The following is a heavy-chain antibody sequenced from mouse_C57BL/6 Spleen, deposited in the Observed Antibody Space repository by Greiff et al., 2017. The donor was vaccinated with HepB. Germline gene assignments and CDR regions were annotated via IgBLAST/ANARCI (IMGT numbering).Heavy chain of an antibody. CDR1: GFTFSSYA. D-gene: IGHD1-1*01. J-gene: IGHJ1*03. CDR2: ISDGGSYT. V-gene: IGHV5-4*03. Sequence: EVMLVESGGGLVKPGGSLKLSCAASGFTFSSYAMSWVRQTPEKRLEWVATISDGGSYTYYPDNVKGRFTISRDNAQNNLYLQMSHLKSEDTAMYYCARALLIYYYGSSYGYFDVWGTGTTVTVSS. CDR3: ARALLIYYYGSSYGYFDV.